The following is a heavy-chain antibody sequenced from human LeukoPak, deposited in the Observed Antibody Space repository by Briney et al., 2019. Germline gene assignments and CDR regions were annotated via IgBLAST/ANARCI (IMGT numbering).Heavy chain of an antibody. CDR1: VGSISSYY. V-gene: IGHV4-59*08. CDR2: IYYSGST. J-gene: IGHJ4*02. CDR3: ARLYSSSFPLH. D-gene: IGHD6-6*01. Sequence: SETLSLTCTVSVGSISSYYWSWLRQPPGKGLEWIGYIYYSGSTNYNPSLKSRVTISVDTSKNQFSLKLSSVTAADTAVYYCARLYSSSFPLHWGQGTLVTVSS.